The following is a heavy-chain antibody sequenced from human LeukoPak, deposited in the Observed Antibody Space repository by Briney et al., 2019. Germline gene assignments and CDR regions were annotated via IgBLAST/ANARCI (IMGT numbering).Heavy chain of an antibody. CDR3: ARAVYSRWFDP. V-gene: IGHV4-30-2*01. Sequence: NASQTLSLTCAVSGGSISSGGYYWSWIRQPPGKGLEWIGEINHSGSTNYNPSLKSRVTISVDTSKNQFSLKLSSVTAADTAVYYCARAVYSRWFDPWGQGTLVTVSS. CDR1: GGSISSGGYY. D-gene: IGHD2-21*01. J-gene: IGHJ5*02. CDR2: INHSGST.